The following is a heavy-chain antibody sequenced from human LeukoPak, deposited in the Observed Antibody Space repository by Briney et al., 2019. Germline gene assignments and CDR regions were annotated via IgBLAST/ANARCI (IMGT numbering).Heavy chain of an antibody. CDR1: GFSLSTSGMC. CDR2: IDWNDDK. CDR3: ARFLGTTSYDF. J-gene: IGHJ4*02. V-gene: IGHV2-70*11. D-gene: IGHD1-1*01. Sequence: SGPALVKPTQTLTLTCSFSGFSLSTSGMCVSWIRQPPGKALEWLARIDWNDDKYLSTSLQTRLTIPKDTSRNQVVLTMTNMDFVDTATYYCARFLGTTSYDFWGQGTLVTVSS.